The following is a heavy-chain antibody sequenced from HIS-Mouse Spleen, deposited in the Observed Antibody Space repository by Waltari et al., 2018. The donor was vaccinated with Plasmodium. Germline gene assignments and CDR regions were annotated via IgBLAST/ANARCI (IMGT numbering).Heavy chain of an antibody. V-gene: IGHV4-34*01. Sequence: QVQLQQWGAGLLKPSETLSLTCAVYGGSFSGYYWSWIRQPPGKGLEWIGEINHSGSTNYNPSLKSRATISVDTSKNQFSLKLSSVTAADTAVYYCARGLRGHYWYFDLWGRGTLVTVSS. J-gene: IGHJ2*01. CDR3: ARGLRGHYWYFDL. CDR1: GGSFSGYY. D-gene: IGHD3-10*01. CDR2: INHSGST.